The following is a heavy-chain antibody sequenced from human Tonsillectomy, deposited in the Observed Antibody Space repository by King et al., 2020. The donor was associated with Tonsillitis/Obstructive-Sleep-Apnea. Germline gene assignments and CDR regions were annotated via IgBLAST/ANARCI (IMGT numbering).Heavy chain of an antibody. D-gene: IGHD3-3*01. CDR1: GFTFSNYN. CDR3: ARERVEFLEWLLSGDAFDM. CDR2: ISSSSNYL. V-gene: IGHV3-21*01. J-gene: IGHJ3*02. Sequence: VQLVESGGGLVKPGGSLRLSCAASGFTFSNYNMNWVRQAPGKGLEWVSSISSSSNYLYYADSVRGRFTISRDNAENSLFLQMSGLRAEDTALYYCARERVEFLEWLLSGDAFDMWGQGTMVTVSS.